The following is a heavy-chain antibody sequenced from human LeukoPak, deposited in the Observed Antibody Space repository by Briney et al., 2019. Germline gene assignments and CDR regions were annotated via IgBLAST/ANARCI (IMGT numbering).Heavy chain of an antibody. V-gene: IGHV3-48*02. J-gene: IGHJ4*02. CDR3: ARGALDLDY. CDR1: GFTFSSYS. Sequence: GGSLRLSCAASGFTFSSYSMNWVRQAPGKGLEWVSYISSSSSTIYYADSVKGRFTISRDNAKNSLYLHMNSLKDEDTAVYYCARGALDLDYWGQGTLVTVSS. CDR2: ISSSSSTI.